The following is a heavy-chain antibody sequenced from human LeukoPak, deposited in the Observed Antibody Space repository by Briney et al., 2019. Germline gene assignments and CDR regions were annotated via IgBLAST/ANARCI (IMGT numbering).Heavy chain of an antibody. V-gene: IGHV4-59*08. CDR3: ATNAGPAALDAIDI. CDR2: MYNNGST. D-gene: IGHD2-2*01. CDR1: GVSISDYQ. Sequence: SETLSLTCIVSGVSISDYQWRWIRQPPGKGLQWIGYMYNNGSTDYNPSLKSRVTISGDTSKNQFSLKLSSVTASDTALYYCATNAGPAALDAIDIWGLGTMVTVSS. J-gene: IGHJ3*02.